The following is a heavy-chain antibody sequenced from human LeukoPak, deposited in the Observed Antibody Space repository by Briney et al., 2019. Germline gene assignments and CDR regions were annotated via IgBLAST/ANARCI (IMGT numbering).Heavy chain of an antibody. D-gene: IGHD3-10*01. CDR2: IYYTGST. J-gene: IGHJ5*02. CDR3: ARGRGDSRGTSFDP. Sequence: ASETLSLTCTVSGGSMNNYYWSWIRQSPGKGLEWIGYIYYTGSTTYNPSLKSRVSISVDTSKNKFSLDLNSVSAADTAVYYCARGRGDSRGTSFDPWGQGTLVTVSS. CDR1: GGSMNNYY. V-gene: IGHV4-59*01.